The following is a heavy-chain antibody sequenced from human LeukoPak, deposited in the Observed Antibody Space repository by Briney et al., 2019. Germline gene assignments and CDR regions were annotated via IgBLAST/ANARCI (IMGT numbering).Heavy chain of an antibody. CDR1: GFTFSSYA. CDR3: AKLGALFDY. D-gene: IGHD7-27*01. CDR2: ISYDGSNK. Sequence: PGGSLRLSCAASGFTFSSYAMHWVRQAPGKGLEWVAVISYDGSNKYYADSVKGRFTISRDNSKNTLYLQMNTLRAEDTAVYYCAKLGALFDYWGQGTLVTVSP. V-gene: IGHV3-30*07. J-gene: IGHJ4*02.